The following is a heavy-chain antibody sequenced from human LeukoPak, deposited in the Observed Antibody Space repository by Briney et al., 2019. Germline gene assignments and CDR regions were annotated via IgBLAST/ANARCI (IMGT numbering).Heavy chain of an antibody. V-gene: IGHV3-30*18. D-gene: IGHD1-26*01. CDR1: GFTFSSYG. CDR2: ISYDGSNK. CDR3: AKEGEAWELQGYFDY. J-gene: IGHJ4*02. Sequence: GGSLRLSCAASGFTFSSYGMHWVRQAPGKGLEWVAVISYDGSNKYYADSVKGRFTISRDNSKNTLYLQTNSLRAEDTAVYYCAKEGEAWELQGYFDYWGQGTLVTVSS.